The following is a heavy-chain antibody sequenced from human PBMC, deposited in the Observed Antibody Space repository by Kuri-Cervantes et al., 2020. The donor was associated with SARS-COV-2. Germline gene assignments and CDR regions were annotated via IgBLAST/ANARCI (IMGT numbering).Heavy chain of an antibody. D-gene: IGHD2-15*01. Sequence: GGSLRLSCAASGFTFSTYSMNWVRQAPGKGLEWVSSISSDSSYIHYADSVRGRFTISRDNAKNSLFLHMNSLRAEDTAVYYCAKDGEYCNGGSCYSLDDAFDIWGQGTMVTVSS. J-gene: IGHJ3*02. CDR2: ISSDSSYI. CDR1: GFTFSTYS. CDR3: AKDGEYCNGGSCYSLDDAFDI. V-gene: IGHV3-21*01.